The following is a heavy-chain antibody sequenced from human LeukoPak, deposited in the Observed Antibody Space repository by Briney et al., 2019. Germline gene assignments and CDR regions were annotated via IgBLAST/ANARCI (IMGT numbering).Heavy chain of an antibody. V-gene: IGHV1-2*02. CDR1: GYTFTGYY. D-gene: IGHD3-3*01. J-gene: IGHJ4*02. Sequence: ASVKVSCKASGYTFTGYYMHWVRQAPGQGLEWMGWINPNSGGTNYAQKFQGRVTMTRDTSISTAYMELSRLRSDDTAVYYCARGGSLRFLEWLALDYWGQGTLVTVSS. CDR2: INPNSGGT. CDR3: ARGGSLRFLEWLALDY.